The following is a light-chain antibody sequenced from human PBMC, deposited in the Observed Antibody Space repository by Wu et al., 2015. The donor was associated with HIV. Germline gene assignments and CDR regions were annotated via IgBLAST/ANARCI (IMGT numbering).Light chain of an antibody. CDR2: GVS. J-gene: IGKJ1*01. V-gene: IGKV3-20*01. CDR3: QHYGSSQWT. CDR1: QSVFSRN. Sequence: EIVLTQSPGTLSLSPGEGATLSCRASQSVFSRNLAWYQQTPGQPPRLLIYGVSSRALGIPDRFSGSGSETDFTLTISSLEPEDFAVYYCQHYGSSQWTFGQGTKVE.